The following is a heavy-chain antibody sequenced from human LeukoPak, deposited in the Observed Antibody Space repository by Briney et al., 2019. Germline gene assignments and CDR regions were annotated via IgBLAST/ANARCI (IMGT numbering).Heavy chain of an antibody. CDR1: GGSISSYY. Sequence: SETLSLTCTVSGGSISSYYGSWIRQPPGKGMGWVGYIHYSGSTNYNPSLKSRVTISLDTSKHQFSLNLSSVTAADTAVYYRARVGRVTTVGPGLYYFDSGGQGTLVTVSS. CDR2: IHYSGST. V-gene: IGHV4-59*08. J-gene: IGHJ4*02. D-gene: IGHD2-21*02. CDR3: ARVGRVTTVGPGLYYFDS.